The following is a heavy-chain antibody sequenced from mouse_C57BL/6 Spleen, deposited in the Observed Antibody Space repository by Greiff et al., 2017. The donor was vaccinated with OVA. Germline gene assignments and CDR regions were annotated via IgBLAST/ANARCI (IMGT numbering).Heavy chain of an antibody. CDR1: GYTFTSYW. V-gene: IGHV1-7*01. CDR2: INPSSGYT. J-gene: IGHJ4*01. Sequence: HVQLQQSGAELAKPGASVKLSCKASGYTFTSYWMHWVKQRPGQGLEWIGYINPSSGYTKYNQKFKDKATLTADKSSSTAYMQLSSLTYEDSAVYYCARGEVYYGNYEGYYAMDYWGQGTSVTVSS. D-gene: IGHD2-1*01. CDR3: ARGEVYYGNYEGYYAMDY.